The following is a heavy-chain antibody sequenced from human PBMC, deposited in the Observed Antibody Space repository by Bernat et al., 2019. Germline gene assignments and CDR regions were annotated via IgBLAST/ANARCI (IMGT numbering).Heavy chain of an antibody. D-gene: IGHD3-10*01. CDR3: ARGGSSDYYGSGSSEDAFDI. J-gene: IGHJ3*02. V-gene: IGHV4-34*01. Sequence: QVQLQQWGAGLLKPSETLSLTCAVYGGSFSGYYWSWIRHPPAKGLEWIGEINHSGSTNDNPSLKSRGTISVDTSKSQFSLKLCTVTAAETAVYYCARGGSSDYYGSGSSEDAFDIWGQGTMVTVSS. CDR2: INHSGST. CDR1: GGSFSGYY.